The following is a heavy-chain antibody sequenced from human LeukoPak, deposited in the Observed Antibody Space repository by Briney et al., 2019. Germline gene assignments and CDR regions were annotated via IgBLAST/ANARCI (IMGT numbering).Heavy chain of an antibody. D-gene: IGHD6-13*01. J-gene: IGHJ4*02. Sequence: KHSQTLSLTCAISGVSVSSNSATWNWIRQSPSRGLEWLGRTYYRSKWYNEYAVSVKSRVTINPDTSKNQFSLQLNSVTPEDTAVYYCARAGVAAAGSLLAFWGQGTLVTVSS. CDR2: TYYRSKWYN. CDR3: ARAGVAAAGSLLAF. CDR1: GVSVSSNSAT. V-gene: IGHV6-1*01.